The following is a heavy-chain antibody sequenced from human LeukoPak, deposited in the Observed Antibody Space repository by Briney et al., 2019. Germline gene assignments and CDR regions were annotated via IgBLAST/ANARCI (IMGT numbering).Heavy chain of an antibody. CDR1: GGSISSYY. CDR2: IYYSGST. J-gene: IGHJ5*02. CDR3: ARVDWGYYTQLPLP. D-gene: IGHD3-3*01. V-gene: IGHV4-59*12. Sequence: PSETLSLTCTVSGGSISSYYWSWIRQPPGKGLEWIGYIYYSGSTNYNPSLKSRVTISVDTSKNQFSLKLSSVTAADTAVYYCARVDWGYYTQLPLPWGQGTLVTVSS.